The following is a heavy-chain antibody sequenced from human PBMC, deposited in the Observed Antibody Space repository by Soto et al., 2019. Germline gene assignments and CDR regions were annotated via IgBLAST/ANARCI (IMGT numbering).Heavy chain of an antibody. Sequence: QVQLQESGPGLVKPSQTLSLTCTVSGGSISSGGFYWSWNRQHPGKGLEWIGYIYYSGSTYYNPSLKSRVTISVDTSKNQFSLKLSSATAADTAVYYCARVIRLGYYGMDVWGQGTTVTVSS. D-gene: IGHD3-16*01. J-gene: IGHJ6*02. V-gene: IGHV4-31*03. CDR3: ARVIRLGYYGMDV. CDR1: GGSISSGGFY. CDR2: IYYSGST.